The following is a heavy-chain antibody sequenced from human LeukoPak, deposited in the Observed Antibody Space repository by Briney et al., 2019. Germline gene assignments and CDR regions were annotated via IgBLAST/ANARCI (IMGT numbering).Heavy chain of an antibody. J-gene: IGHJ4*02. V-gene: IGHV1-8*01. D-gene: IGHD7-27*01. CDR3: VRTPPNWGFDY. Sequence: ASVKVSCKASGYTFTTHDINWVRRATGQGLEWLGWMSPNSGDTGYAQKFQGRVTMTSDSSISTAYMELSSLRSEDTAIYYCVRTPPNWGFDYWGQGTLVTVSS. CDR1: GYTFTTHD. CDR2: MSPNSGDT.